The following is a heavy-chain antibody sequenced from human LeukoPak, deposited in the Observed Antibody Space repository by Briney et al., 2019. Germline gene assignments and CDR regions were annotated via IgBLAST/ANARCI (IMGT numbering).Heavy chain of an antibody. CDR2: ISAYNGNT. CDR3: ARDPVNDYGDPGAWFDP. D-gene: IGHD4-17*01. CDR1: GYTFTSYG. Sequence: ASVKVSCKASGYTFTSYGISWVRQAPGQGLEWMGWISAYNGNTNYAQKLQGRVTMTTDTSTSTAYMELRSLRSDDTAVYYCARDPVNDYGDPGAWFDPWGQGTLVTVSS. J-gene: IGHJ5*02. V-gene: IGHV1-18*01.